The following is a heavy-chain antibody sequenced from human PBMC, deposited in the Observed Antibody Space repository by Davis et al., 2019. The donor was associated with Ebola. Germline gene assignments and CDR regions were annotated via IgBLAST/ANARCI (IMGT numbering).Heavy chain of an antibody. V-gene: IGHV4-34*01. CDR2: INHSGST. CDR1: GGSFSGYY. J-gene: IGHJ3*02. CDR3: ATIEDTDMVGAFDM. D-gene: IGHD5-18*01. Sequence: GSLRLSCAVYGGSFSGYYWSWIRQPPGKGLEWIGEINHSGSTNYNPSLKSRVTISVDTAKNQLSLKLSSLTAADTAVYYCATIEDTDMVGAFDMWGQGTKVTVSS.